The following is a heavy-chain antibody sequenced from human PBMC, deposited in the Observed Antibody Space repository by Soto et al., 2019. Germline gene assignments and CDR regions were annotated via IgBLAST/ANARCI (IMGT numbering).Heavy chain of an antibody. CDR1: GGSISSYY. V-gene: IGHV4-59*01. CDR3: ARGDDYYGLW. D-gene: IGHD3-10*01. CDR2: IYYSGST. Sequence: PSETMSLTCTVSGGSISSYYWSWIRQPPGKGLEWIGYIYYSGSTNYNPSLKSRVTISVDTSKNQFSLKLSSVTAADTAVYYCARGDDYYGLWWGQGTLVTVSS. J-gene: IGHJ1*01.